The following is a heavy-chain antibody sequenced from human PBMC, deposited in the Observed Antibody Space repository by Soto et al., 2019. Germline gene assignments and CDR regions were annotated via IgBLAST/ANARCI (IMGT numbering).Heavy chain of an antibody. CDR2: MNPNSGNT. CDR1: GYTFTSYD. D-gene: IGHD3-22*01. Sequence: QVQLVQSGAEVKKPGASVKVSCKASGYTFTSYDINWVRQATGQGLEWMGWMNPNSGNTGYAQKFKGSVTMTRNTTISTGYMELSSLRSEDTAVYYCARARYYVSSGYNPNFDYWGQGALVTVSS. CDR3: ARARYYVSSGYNPNFDY. V-gene: IGHV1-8*01. J-gene: IGHJ4*02.